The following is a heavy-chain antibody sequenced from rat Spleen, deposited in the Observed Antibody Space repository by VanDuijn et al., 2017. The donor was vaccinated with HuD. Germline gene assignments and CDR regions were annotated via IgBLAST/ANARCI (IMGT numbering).Heavy chain of an antibody. CDR2: ISAGGDSS. D-gene: IGHD1-1*01. J-gene: IGHJ2*01. V-gene: IGHV5-27*01. Sequence: EVQLVESGGGLVQPGGSLKLSCAASGVTFNNYGLAWVRQAPKKGLEWVAYISAGGDSSYYRDSVKGRFAISRDNAKNTLYLQMDSLRSEDTATYYCTTGLQWGQGVMVTVSS. CDR3: TTGLQ. CDR1: GVTFNNYG.